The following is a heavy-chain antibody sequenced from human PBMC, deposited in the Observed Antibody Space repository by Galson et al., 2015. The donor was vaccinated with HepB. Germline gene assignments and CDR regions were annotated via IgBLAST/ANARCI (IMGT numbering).Heavy chain of an antibody. CDR1: GYTFTSYY. D-gene: IGHD2-2*01. V-gene: IGHV1-46*01. CDR2: INPSGGST. CDR3: ARGDCSSTSCYPVPYYYYGMDV. J-gene: IGHJ6*02. Sequence: SVKVSCKASGYTFTSYYMHWVRQAPGQGLEWMGIINPSGGSTSYAQKFQGRVTMTRDTSTSTVYMELSSLRSEDTAVYYCARGDCSSTSCYPVPYYYYGMDVWGQGTTVTVSS.